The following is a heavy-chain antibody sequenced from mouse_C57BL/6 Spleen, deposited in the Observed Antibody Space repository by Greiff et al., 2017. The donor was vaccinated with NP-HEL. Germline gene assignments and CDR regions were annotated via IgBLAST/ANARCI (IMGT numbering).Heavy chain of an antibody. V-gene: IGHV1-52*01. CDR2: IDPSDSET. D-gene: IGHD2-1*01. J-gene: IGHJ4*01. CDR3: ARSDYYGNPMAMDY. CDR1: GYTFTSYW. Sequence: QVQLQQPGAELVRPGSSVKLSCKSSGYTFTSYWMHWVKQRPIQGLEWIGNIDPSDSETHYNQKFKDKATLTVDKSSSTAHMQLSSLTSEDSAVYYCARSDYYGNPMAMDYWGQGTSVTVSS.